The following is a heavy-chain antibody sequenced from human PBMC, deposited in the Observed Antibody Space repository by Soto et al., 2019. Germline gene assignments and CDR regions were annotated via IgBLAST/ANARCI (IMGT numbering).Heavy chain of an antibody. J-gene: IGHJ6*02. CDR1: GYTFTNYG. Sequence: QVQVVQSGDEVKKPGASVKVSCKASGYTFTNYGFSWVRQAPGQGLEWMGWISGYNGNTKYAEKFQGRVTMTTDTSXXTAHMELRSLRSADKAVYYCAREGQAPYYYYGMDVWGQGTAVTVSS. CDR3: AREGQAPYYYYGMDV. V-gene: IGHV1-18*01. CDR2: ISGYNGNT.